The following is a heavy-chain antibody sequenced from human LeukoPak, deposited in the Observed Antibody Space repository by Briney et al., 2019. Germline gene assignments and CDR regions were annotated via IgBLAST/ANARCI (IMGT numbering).Heavy chain of an antibody. J-gene: IGHJ4*02. Sequence: GGSLRLSCAASGFTFTTNAMSWVRQAPGKGLEWVGRIKSKNVGETTEYAAPVQGRFTISRDDSKNTVYLQMSSLKTEDTAVYYCTTGPGNSGYWGQGTLVTVSS. CDR2: IKSKNVGETT. V-gene: IGHV3-15*01. D-gene: IGHD4-23*01. CDR3: TTGPGNSGY. CDR1: GFTFTTNA.